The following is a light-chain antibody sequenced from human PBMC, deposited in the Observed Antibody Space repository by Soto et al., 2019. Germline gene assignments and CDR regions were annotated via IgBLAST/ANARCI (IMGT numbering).Light chain of an antibody. CDR1: QSISSW. V-gene: IGKV1-5*03. CDR2: NAS. CDR3: QQYNRYSYT. J-gene: IGKJ2*01. Sequence: DIQMTQSPSTLSASVGDRVTITCRASQSISSWLAWYQQKPGKAPKLLIYNASTLQTGVPSRFSGTGSGTEFTLTISSLQADDFATYYCQQYNRYSYTFGQGTKVEIK.